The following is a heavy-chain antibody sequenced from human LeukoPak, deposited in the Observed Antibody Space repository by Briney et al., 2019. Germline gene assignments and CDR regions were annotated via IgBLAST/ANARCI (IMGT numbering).Heavy chain of an antibody. D-gene: IGHD2-21*02. J-gene: IGHJ4*02. CDR3: AKDPSDFLVDC. Sequence: GGSLRLSCAASGFTFYTYAMNWVRKAPGKGRQGVAAISGSGGTTYYADSVKGRFTISRDNSKNTVYLQLSSLRAEDTAVYYCAKDPSDFLVDCWGQGTLVTVSS. V-gene: IGHV3-23*01. CDR1: GFTFYTYA. CDR2: ISGSGGTT.